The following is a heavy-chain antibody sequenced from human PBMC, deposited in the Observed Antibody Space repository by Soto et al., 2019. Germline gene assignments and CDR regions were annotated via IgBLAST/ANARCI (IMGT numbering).Heavy chain of an antibody. V-gene: IGHV1-18*01. J-gene: IGHJ6*02. CDR2: ISGYNGKT. Sequence: QVQLVQSGAEVKKPGASVKVSCKSSGYTFSMSGISWVRQAPGQGLEWMGWISGYNGKTNYEQKFRDRVTMTTDTSTKMAYMELRSLRSEATAVYYCAREGPRPYYYYGMDVWGQGTTVTVSS. CDR1: GYTFSMSG. CDR3: AREGPRPYYYYGMDV.